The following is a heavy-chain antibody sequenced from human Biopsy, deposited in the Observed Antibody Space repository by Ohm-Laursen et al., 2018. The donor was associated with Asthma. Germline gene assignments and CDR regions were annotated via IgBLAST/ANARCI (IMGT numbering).Heavy chain of an antibody. J-gene: IGHJ5*01. CDR1: GGSISSGAYF. CDR2: INYSGTT. CDR3: ARDLAGHCTSASCYGFDS. V-gene: IGHV4-31*02. Sequence: PSETLSLTCPVSGGSISSGAYFWSWARQHPGKGLEWIGYINYSGTTYYNPSLKSRVTIAVETSKNQFSLTLTSVTAADTALYYCARDLAGHCTSASCYGFDSWGQGAQVTVSS. D-gene: IGHD2-2*01.